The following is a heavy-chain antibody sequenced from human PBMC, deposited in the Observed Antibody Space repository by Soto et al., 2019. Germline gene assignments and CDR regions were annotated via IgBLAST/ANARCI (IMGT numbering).Heavy chain of an antibody. CDR1: GYSFTNYW. CDR3: TRHGGAHYLSSVYHCSLDY. J-gene: IGHJ4*02. CDR2: IDPSDSYT. V-gene: IGHV5-10-1*01. D-gene: IGHD3-22*01. Sequence: PWESLTISCKGSGYSFTNYWINWVRQMPGKGLEWMGSIDPSDSYTNYSPSFQGHVTISADKSISTTYLQWSSLRASDTAMYYCTRHGGAHYLSSVYHCSLDYWGQGTPVSVSS.